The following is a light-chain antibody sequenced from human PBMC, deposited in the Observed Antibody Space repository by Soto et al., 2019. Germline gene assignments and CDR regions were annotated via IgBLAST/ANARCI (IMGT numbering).Light chain of an antibody. CDR1: QGIKND. J-gene: IGKJ1*01. V-gene: IGKV1-17*01. CDR3: LQHHSYPQT. CDR2: AVS. Sequence: DIQMTPSPSSPSASGGDGGTNTCRASQGIKNDLAWYQQKPGKAPKRLIYAVSSLQSEVPSRFSGSGSGTEFTLTISSLQPEDVATYYCLQHHSYPQTFGQGTKVDI.